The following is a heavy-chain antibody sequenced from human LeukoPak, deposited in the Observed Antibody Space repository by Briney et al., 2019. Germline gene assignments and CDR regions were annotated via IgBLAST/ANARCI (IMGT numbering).Heavy chain of an antibody. CDR2: IQNDGNEK. CDR3: AKRGTVTSNFEY. V-gene: IGHV3-30*02. Sequence: PGGSLRLSCAASGFTFSSHGMHWVRQAPGKGLEWVAFIQNDGNEKYYAGSVKGRYTISRDNSKNTLYMQMNSLRTEDTAAYYCAKRGTVTSNFEYWGQGTLVTVSS. J-gene: IGHJ4*02. D-gene: IGHD4-17*01. CDR1: GFTFSSHG.